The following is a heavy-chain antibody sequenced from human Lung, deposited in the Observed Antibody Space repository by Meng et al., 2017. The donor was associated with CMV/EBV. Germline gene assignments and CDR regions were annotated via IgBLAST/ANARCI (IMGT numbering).Heavy chain of an antibody. CDR3: ARAESPYSSGWFSGFSYFDL. D-gene: IGHD6-19*01. J-gene: IGHJ2*01. CDR1: GFTVSNNY. CDR2: IYSGGST. Sequence: GGSLRLXCAASGFTVSNNYMSWVRQAPGKGLEWVSVIYSGGSTNYADSVKGRFTISRDNSKNTLYLQMHSLRAEDTAVYYCARAESPYSSGWFSGFSYFDLWXHGTLVTVSS. V-gene: IGHV3-53*01.